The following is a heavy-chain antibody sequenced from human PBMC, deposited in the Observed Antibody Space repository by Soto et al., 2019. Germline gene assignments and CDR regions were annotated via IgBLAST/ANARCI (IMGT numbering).Heavy chain of an antibody. D-gene: IGHD1-26*01. CDR2: IIPIFGTA. J-gene: IGHJ6*02. CDR3: ARDGIVGATDYYYYGMDV. CDR1: GGTFSSYA. Sequence: GASVKVSCKASGGTFSSYAISWVRQAPGQGLEWMGGIIPIFGTANYAQKFQGRVTITADESTSTAYMELSSLRSEDTAVYYCARDGIVGATDYYYYGMDVWGQGTTVTVSS. V-gene: IGHV1-69*13.